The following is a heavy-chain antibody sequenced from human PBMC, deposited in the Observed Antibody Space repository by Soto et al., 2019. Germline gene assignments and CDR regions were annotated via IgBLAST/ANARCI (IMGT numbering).Heavy chain of an antibody. J-gene: IGHJ4*02. CDR2: TSIDGSNQ. CDR1: GFTFSGYV. D-gene: IGHD6-19*01. Sequence: GGSLRLSCAASGFTFSGYVMYWVRQAPGKGLEWVAGTSIDGSNQHYSDSLKGRPSVSRDNSRNTLYLQVNRLTTEDTAVYYCARGPYSSGYYAVDFWGQGTLVTVSS. CDR3: ARGPYSSGYYAVDF. V-gene: IGHV3-30*03.